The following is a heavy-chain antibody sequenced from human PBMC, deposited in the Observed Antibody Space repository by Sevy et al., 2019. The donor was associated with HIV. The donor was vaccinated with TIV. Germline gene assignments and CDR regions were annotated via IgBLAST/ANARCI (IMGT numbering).Heavy chain of an antibody. V-gene: IGHV3-7*03. CDR2: IKVDGSEK. CDR3: ARDCSSTSCLWGLDV. Sequence: GGSLRLSCAVSGFTFRSYWMSWVRQAPGKGLEWVARIKVDGSEKYHVDSGKGRFTISRDNAKNLLFLQMNSLRVEDTAVYYCARDCSSTSCLWGLDVWGQGTAVTVSS. J-gene: IGHJ6*02. CDR1: GFTFRSYW. D-gene: IGHD2-2*01.